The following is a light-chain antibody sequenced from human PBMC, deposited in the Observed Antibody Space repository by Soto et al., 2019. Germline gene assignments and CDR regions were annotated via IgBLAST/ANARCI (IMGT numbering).Light chain of an antibody. V-gene: IGKV1-33*01. J-gene: IGKJ4*01. Sequence: DIQMLQSPSSLSASVGDRVTITCQASQDISNYVNWYQHKPGKPPKLLIYDASNLETGVPSRFSGSKSGTAFTFTTTSLQPEDIETDYCQQYDNLPFSFGGGPKVEIK. CDR3: QQYDNLPFS. CDR1: QDISNY. CDR2: DAS.